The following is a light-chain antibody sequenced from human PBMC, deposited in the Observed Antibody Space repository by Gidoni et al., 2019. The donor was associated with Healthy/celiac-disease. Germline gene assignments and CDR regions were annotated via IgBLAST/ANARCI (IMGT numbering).Light chain of an antibody. CDR1: QSISSY. V-gene: IGKV1-39*01. J-gene: IGKJ4*01. Sequence: DIQMTQSPSSLSASVGDRVTITCRASQSISSYLNWYQQKPGKAPKLLIYAASSLQSGVPSRLSGSGSGTDFTLTISSLQPEDFATYYCQQSYSTRPTFGGGTKVEIK. CDR2: AAS. CDR3: QQSYSTRPT.